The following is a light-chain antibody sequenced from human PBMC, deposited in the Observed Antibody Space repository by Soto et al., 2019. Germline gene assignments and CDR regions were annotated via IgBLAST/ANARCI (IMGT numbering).Light chain of an antibody. V-gene: IGKV4-1*01. CDR2: WAS. CDR3: QQYPSAPQT. J-gene: IGKJ1*01. Sequence: DIVMTQSPDSLAVSLGERATINCKSRQSVLYRPNNKNYVSWYQQKPGQPPKLLVYWASTRESGVPDRFSGSGSGTDFTLTISSLQAEDVAVYYCQQYPSAPQTFGQGTRVEIK. CDR1: QSVLYRPNNKNY.